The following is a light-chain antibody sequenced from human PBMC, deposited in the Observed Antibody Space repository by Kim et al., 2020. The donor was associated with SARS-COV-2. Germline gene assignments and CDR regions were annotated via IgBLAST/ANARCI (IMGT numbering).Light chain of an antibody. V-gene: IGLV1-47*01. J-gene: IGLJ2*01. CDR3: AAWDDSLSGPV. CDR2: RNN. CDR1: SSNIGSNY. Sequence: GQRVTISCSGSSSNIGSNYVYWYQQLPGTAPKLLIYRNNQRPSGVPDRFSGSKSGTSASLAISGLRSEDEADYYCAAWDDSLSGPVFGGGTKMTVL.